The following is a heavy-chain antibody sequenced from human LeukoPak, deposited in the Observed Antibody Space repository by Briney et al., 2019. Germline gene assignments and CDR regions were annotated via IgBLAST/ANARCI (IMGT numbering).Heavy chain of an antibody. Sequence: GESLEISFKTSGYRFNSYWIGWGRQRPGKGLEWMGIIFPSDSDTRYSPSFQGQVTISAHRSITTAYLQWRSLRASDTAMYYCASRLKISQGGTTDYWGQGTLVTVSS. D-gene: IGHD1-1*01. V-gene: IGHV5-51*01. CDR3: ASRLKISQGGTTDY. J-gene: IGHJ4*02. CDR1: GYRFNSYW. CDR2: IFPSDSDT.